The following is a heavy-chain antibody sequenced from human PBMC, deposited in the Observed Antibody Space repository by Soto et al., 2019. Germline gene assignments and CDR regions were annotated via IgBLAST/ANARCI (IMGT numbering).Heavy chain of an antibody. D-gene: IGHD3-3*01. Sequence: WGSLRLSCAASGFTFISYAMSWVRQAPGKGLEWVSAISGSGGSTYYADSVKGRFTISRDNSKNTLYLQMNSLRAEDTAVYYCAIGADFWSGYINWGQGTLVTVS. CDR1: GFTFISYA. CDR2: ISGSGGST. CDR3: AIGADFWSGYIN. V-gene: IGHV3-23*01. J-gene: IGHJ4*02.